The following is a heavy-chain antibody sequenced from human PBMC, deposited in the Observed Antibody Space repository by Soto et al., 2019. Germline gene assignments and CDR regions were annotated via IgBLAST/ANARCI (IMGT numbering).Heavy chain of an antibody. Sequence: EVQLVESGGGLVQPGGSLRLSCAASGFTFSSYWMSWVRQAPGKGLEWVVNIKQDGSEKYYVDSVKGRFTISRDNAKNSLYLQMNSLRAEDTAVYYCARDPPAYGDYVRAYYYGMDVWGQGTTVTVSS. CDR3: ARDPPAYGDYVRAYYYGMDV. V-gene: IGHV3-7*01. CDR1: GFTFSSYW. D-gene: IGHD4-17*01. J-gene: IGHJ6*02. CDR2: IKQDGSEK.